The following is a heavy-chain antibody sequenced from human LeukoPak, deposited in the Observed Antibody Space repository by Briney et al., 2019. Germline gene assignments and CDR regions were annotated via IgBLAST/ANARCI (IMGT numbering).Heavy chain of an antibody. Sequence: GSLRLSCAASGFTFSSYWMSWIRQPPGKGLEWIGSIYYSGSTYYNPSLKSRVTISVDTSKNQFSLKLSSVTAADTAVYYCARRGYDFLTGYYSYFDYWGQGTLVTVSS. V-gene: IGHV4-39*07. CDR3: ARRGYDFLTGYYSYFDY. D-gene: IGHD3-9*01. CDR1: GFTFSSYW. CDR2: IYYSGST. J-gene: IGHJ4*02.